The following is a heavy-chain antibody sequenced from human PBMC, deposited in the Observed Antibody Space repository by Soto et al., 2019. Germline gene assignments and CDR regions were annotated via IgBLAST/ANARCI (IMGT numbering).Heavy chain of an antibody. CDR3: ARAFITGFLDY. CDR1: GFTFSSYD. J-gene: IGHJ4*02. D-gene: IGHD3-10*01. Sequence: GGSLRLSCAASGFTFSSYDMHWVRQVTGKGLEWVSAIGTAGDAYYPNSVKGRFTISRENAKNSLYLQMNSLRAGDTAVYYCARAFITGFLDYWGQGTLVTV. V-gene: IGHV3-13*04. CDR2: IGTAGDA.